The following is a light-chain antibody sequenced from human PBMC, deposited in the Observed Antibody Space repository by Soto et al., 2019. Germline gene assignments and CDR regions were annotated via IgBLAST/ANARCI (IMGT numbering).Light chain of an antibody. CDR3: QQYQTYSRT. CDR2: DGT. V-gene: IGKV1-5*01. Sequence: DIQMTQSPSTVSASVGDRITITCRASQSINTWLAWYRQRPGEAPQLLIYDGTTLAIGVPPRFSGSGSGTDFPLSISRLQPDDFATFYCQQYQTYSRTFGQGTKVEVK. CDR1: QSINTW. J-gene: IGKJ1*01.